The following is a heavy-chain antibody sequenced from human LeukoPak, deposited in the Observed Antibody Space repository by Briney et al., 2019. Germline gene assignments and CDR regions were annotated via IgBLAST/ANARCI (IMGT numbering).Heavy chain of an antibody. CDR3: ARAHYYGSGSYSDAFDI. CDR2: IYYSGST. CDR1: GGSISSYS. D-gene: IGHD3-10*01. Sequence: SETLSLTCTVSGGSISSYSWSWIRQPPGKGLEWMGYIYYSGSTNYNPSLKSRVTISVDTSKNQFSLKLSSVTAADTGVYYCARAHYYGSGSYSDAFDIWGQGTMVTVSS. V-gene: IGHV4-59*01. J-gene: IGHJ3*02.